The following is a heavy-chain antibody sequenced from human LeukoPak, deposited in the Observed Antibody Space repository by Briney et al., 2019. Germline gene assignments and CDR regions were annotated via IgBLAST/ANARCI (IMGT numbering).Heavy chain of an antibody. CDR1: GFTFSSYG. D-gene: IGHD1-1*01. Sequence: PGGSLRLSCAASGFTFSSYGMHWVRQAPGKGLEWVAVIWYDGNKKYYVDSVKGRFTISRDNSKNTLYLQMNSLRDEDTAVYYCARDLSGTTEYNWFDLWGQGTLVTVSS. CDR3: ARDLSGTTEYNWFDL. V-gene: IGHV3-33*01. CDR2: IWYDGNKK. J-gene: IGHJ5*02.